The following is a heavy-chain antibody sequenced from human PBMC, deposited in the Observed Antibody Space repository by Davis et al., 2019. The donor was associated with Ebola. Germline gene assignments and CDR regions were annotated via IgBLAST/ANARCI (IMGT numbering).Heavy chain of an antibody. CDR2: IYPGDSDT. Sequence: GGSLRLSCKGSGYSFISYWIGWVRQMPGKGLEWMGIIYPGDSDTRYSPSFQGQVTISADKSINTAYLQWSSLKASDTAMYYCARRVNSYGYLVDYWGQGTLVTVSS. J-gene: IGHJ4*02. CDR1: GYSFISYW. V-gene: IGHV5-51*01. CDR3: ARRVNSYGYLVDY. D-gene: IGHD5-18*01.